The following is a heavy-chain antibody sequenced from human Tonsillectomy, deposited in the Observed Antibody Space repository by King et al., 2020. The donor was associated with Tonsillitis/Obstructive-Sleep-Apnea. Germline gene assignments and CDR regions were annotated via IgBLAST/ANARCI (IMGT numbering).Heavy chain of an antibody. Sequence: QLQESGPGLVKPSETLSLICTVSGGSITNYYWSWIRQPPGKGLEWIGHIYYSGGTNYNPSLKSRVTISVDTSKNQFSLQLSSVTAADTAVYYCARGGSYHDSTGYFYWGQGTLVTVSS. CDR2: IYYSGGT. V-gene: IGHV4-59*01. J-gene: IGHJ4*02. CDR1: GGSITNYY. CDR3: ARGGSYHDSTGYFY. D-gene: IGHD3-22*01.